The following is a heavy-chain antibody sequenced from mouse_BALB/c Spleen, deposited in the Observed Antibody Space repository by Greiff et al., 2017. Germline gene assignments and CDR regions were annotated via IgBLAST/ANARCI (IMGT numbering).Heavy chain of an antibody. CDR1: GFSLTSYD. J-gene: IGHJ3*01. CDR3: VRGGYYGSSPWFAY. V-gene: IGHV2-9-2*01. Sequence: VQLQQSGPGLVAPSQSLSITCTVSGFSLTSYDISWIRQPPGKGLEWLGVIWTGGGTNYNSAFMSRLSISKDNSKSQVFLKMNSLQTDDTAIYYCVRGGYYGSSPWFAYWGQGTLVTVSA. D-gene: IGHD1-1*01. CDR2: IWTGGGT.